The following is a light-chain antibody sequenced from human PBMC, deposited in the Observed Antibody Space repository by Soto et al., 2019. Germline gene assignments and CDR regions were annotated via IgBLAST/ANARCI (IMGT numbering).Light chain of an antibody. J-gene: IGLJ1*01. CDR3: AAWDDSLNGYV. V-gene: IGLV1-44*01. CDR2: NNN. CDR1: SSNIGTNA. Sequence: QSVLTQPPSASGTPGQRVTISCSGGSSNIGTNAVNWYQQLPGTAPKLLIYNNNQRPSGVPDRFSGSKSGTSASLANSGLQSEDEADYYCAAWDDSLNGYVFGTGTQLTVL.